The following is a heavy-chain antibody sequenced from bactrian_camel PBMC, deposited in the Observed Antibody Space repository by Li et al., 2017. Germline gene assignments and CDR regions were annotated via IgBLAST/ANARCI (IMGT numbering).Heavy chain of an antibody. CDR2: IKSDGGTT. CDR1: GHTYSSYC. D-gene: IGHD6*01. J-gene: IGHJ4*01. Sequence: DVQLVESGGGSVQAGGSLRLSCAASGHTYSSYCMAWFRQAPGKGFEWVSSIKSDGGTTYYADSVKGRFTISRDNAKNTVYLQMNSLKPEDTAVYYCVRDWRTVVDNTPGDYWGQGTQVTVS. V-gene: IGHV3S40*01. CDR3: VRDWRTVVDNTPGDY.